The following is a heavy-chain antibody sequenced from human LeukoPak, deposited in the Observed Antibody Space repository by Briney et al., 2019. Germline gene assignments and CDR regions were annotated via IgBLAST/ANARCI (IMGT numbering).Heavy chain of an antibody. D-gene: IGHD3-10*01. J-gene: IGHJ3*02. V-gene: IGHV1-2*02. CDR1: GYTFTGYY. CDR3: ASGDYSGTKPDPIDM. Sequence: GASVKVSCKASGYTFTGYYMHWVRQAPGQGLEWMGWINPNSGDTNYAQKFQGRVTMTRDTSISTAYMELSRLRSDDTAVYLCASGDYSGTKPDPIDMWGQGTLVTVSS. CDR2: INPNSGDT.